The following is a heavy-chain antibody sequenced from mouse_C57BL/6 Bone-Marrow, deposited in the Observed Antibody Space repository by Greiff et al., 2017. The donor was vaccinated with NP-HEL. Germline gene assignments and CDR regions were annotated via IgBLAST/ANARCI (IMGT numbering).Heavy chain of an antibody. V-gene: IGHV5-16*01. CDR2: INYDGSSP. D-gene: IGHD2-4*01. CDR3: AREGDDDYGGGAGYAMDY. Sequence: EVKLVESEGGLVQPGSSMKLSCTASGFTFSDYYMAWVRQVPEKGLEWVANINYDGSSPYYLDSLKSRFIISRDNAKNILYLQMSSMKSEDTATYYCAREGDDDYGGGAGYAMDYWGQGTSVTVSS. CDR1: GFTFSDYY. J-gene: IGHJ4*01.